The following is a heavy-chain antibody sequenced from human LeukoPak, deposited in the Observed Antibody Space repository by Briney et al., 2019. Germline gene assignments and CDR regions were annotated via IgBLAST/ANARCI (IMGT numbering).Heavy chain of an antibody. V-gene: IGHV3-23*01. CDR2: ISRSGGAT. J-gene: IGHJ5*02. D-gene: IGHD6-13*01. CDR1: GFTFSTSA. CDR3: AKCSGPYSSNCSNWFDP. Sequence: GGSLRLSCAASGFTFSTSAMSWVRQAPGKGLEWVSTISRSGGATFYADSVKGRFTISRDNSKNTLFLQMNSLRVDDTAVYYCAKCSGPYSSNCSNWFDPWGQGTLVTVSS.